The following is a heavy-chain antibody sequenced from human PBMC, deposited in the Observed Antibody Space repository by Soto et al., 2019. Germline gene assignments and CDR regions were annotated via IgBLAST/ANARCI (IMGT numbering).Heavy chain of an antibody. D-gene: IGHD1-26*01. CDR1: GFTFSSYT. CDR2: ISNDGSKT. J-gene: IGHJ4*02. V-gene: IGHV3-30-3*02. CDR3: AKDHPFQPGELGAAFDY. Sequence: QVQLVESGGGVVQPGGSLRLSCVASGFTFSSYTMQWVRQAPGRGLEWVAVISNDGSKTHFADSVKGRFSISRDNSKNTLHLQMDSLRAEATAVYHCAKDHPFQPGELGAAFDYWGQGTRVTVSS.